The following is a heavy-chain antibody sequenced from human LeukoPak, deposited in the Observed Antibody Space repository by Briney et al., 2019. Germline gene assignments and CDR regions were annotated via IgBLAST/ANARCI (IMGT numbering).Heavy chain of an antibody. Sequence: PSETLSLTCTVSGCTISSYYWSWIRQPPGQGLERIGYIYYSGSTNYNASLKSRVTISVDTSKNQFSLKLSSVTAADTAVYYCAGSSGWSPRKKYFQHWGQGTLVTVSS. V-gene: IGHV4-59*01. J-gene: IGHJ1*01. CDR2: IYYSGST. CDR3: AGSSGWSPRKKYFQH. D-gene: IGHD6-19*01. CDR1: GCTISSYY.